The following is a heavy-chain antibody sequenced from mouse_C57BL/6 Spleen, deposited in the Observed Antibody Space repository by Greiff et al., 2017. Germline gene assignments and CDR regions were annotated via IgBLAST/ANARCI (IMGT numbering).Heavy chain of an antibody. CDR2: ISYDGSN. D-gene: IGHD1-1*01. Sequence: EVKLLESGPGLVKPSQSLSLTCSVTGYSITSGYYWNWIRQFPGNKLEWMGYISYDGSNNYNPSLKNRISITRDTSKNQFFLKLNSVTTEYTATYYCARDYGSAPFAYWGQGTLVTVSA. CDR1: GYSITSGYY. J-gene: IGHJ3*01. CDR3: ARDYGSAPFAY. V-gene: IGHV3-6*01.